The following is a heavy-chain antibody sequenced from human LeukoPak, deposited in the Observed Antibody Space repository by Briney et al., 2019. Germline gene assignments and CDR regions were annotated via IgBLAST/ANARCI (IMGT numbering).Heavy chain of an antibody. CDR2: INAGNGNT. V-gene: IGHV1-3*01. CDR1: GYTFTSYA. Sequence: GASVKVSCKASGYTFTSYAMHWVRQAPGQRLEWMGWINAGNGNTKYSQKFQGRVTITRDTSASTAYMELSSLRSEDTAVYYCARAGRRYYDSSGPGTWFDPWGQGTLVTVSS. D-gene: IGHD3-22*01. J-gene: IGHJ5*02. CDR3: ARAGRRYYDSSGPGTWFDP.